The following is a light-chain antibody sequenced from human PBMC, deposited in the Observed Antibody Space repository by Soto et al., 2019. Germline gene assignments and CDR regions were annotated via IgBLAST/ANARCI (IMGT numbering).Light chain of an antibody. CDR2: GAS. CDR1: QSVTSD. CDR3: QQYGSSPRT. J-gene: IGKJ1*01. V-gene: IGKV3-20*01. Sequence: EFVMTQSPATLSVSPGERATLSCRASQSVTSDLAWYQFKPGQAPRLLIYGASSRATGIPDRFSGSGSGTDFTLTISRLEPEDFAVYYCQQYGSSPRTFGQGTKVDIK.